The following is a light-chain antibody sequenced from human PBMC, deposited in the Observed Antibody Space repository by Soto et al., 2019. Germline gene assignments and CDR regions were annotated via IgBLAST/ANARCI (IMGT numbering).Light chain of an antibody. V-gene: IGKV3-11*01. J-gene: IGKJ3*01. CDR1: QSVSSY. CDR2: DAS. CDR3: QQRSNWPPFT. Sequence: EIVLTQSPATLSLSPGERATLSCRASQSVSSYLAWYQQKPGQAPRLLSYDASNRATGIPARFSGSGSGTDFTLTISRLEPADFAVYYWQQRSNWPPFTFGPGTKVDIK.